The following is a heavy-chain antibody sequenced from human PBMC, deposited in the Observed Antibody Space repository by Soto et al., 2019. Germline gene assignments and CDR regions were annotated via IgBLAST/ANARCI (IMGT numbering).Heavy chain of an antibody. CDR3: ARILVYSSGWSFDY. D-gene: IGHD6-19*01. J-gene: IGHJ4*02. CDR1: GFSLSTSGMC. CDR2: IDWDDDK. Sequence: SGPTLVNPTQTLTLTCTFSGFSLSTSGMCVSWIRQPPGKALEWLARIDWDDDKYYSTSLKTRLTISKDTSKNQVVLTMTNMDPVDTATYYCARILVYSSGWSFDYWGQGTLVTVSS. V-gene: IGHV2-70*11.